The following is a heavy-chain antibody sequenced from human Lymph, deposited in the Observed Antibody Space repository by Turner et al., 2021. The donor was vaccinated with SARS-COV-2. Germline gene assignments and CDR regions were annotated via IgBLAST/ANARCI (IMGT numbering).Heavy chain of an antibody. Sequence: QVQLVQSGTEVKKPGSSVKVACKAPGGTFSSRVISWVRQAPGQGLEGMGGIIAMFGTGNYAQKLHGRVTVTADESTSKAYMELSRLRSDDTDVDYCARVGSSVVPYYYYGMDVWGQGTTVTVSS. CDR3: ARVGSSVVPYYYYGMDV. D-gene: IGHD3-22*01. CDR1: GGTFSSRV. J-gene: IGHJ6*02. CDR2: IIAMFGTG. V-gene: IGHV1-69*01.